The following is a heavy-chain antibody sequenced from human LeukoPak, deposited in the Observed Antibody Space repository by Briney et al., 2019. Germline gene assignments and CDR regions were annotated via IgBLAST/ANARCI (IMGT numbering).Heavy chain of an antibody. CDR1: GFTFSSYS. V-gene: IGHV3-7*03. CDR3: ARDMYYDYVWGSYRRDDAFDI. CDR2: IKQDGSEK. D-gene: IGHD3-16*02. J-gene: IGHJ3*02. Sequence: GGSLRLSCAASGFTFSSYSMNWVRQAPGKGLEWVANIKQDGSEKYYVDSVKGRFTISRDNAKNSLYLQMNSLRAEDTAVYYCARDMYYDYVWGSYRRDDAFDIWGQGTMVTVSS.